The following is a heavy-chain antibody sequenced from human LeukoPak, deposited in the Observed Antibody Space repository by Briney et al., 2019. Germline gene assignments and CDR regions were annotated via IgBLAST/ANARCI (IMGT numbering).Heavy chain of an antibody. CDR2: IGAAGGT. CDR1: GFTFSNYA. J-gene: IGHJ4*02. V-gene: IGHV3-13*01. CDR3: ARGWERGFDC. Sequence: GGSLRLSCAASGFTFSNYAMSWVRQAPGKGLEWVSAIGAAGGTYYPGSVKGRFTISRENAKNSLYLQMNSLRVEDTAVYYCARGWERGFDCWGQGTLVTVSS. D-gene: IGHD1-26*01.